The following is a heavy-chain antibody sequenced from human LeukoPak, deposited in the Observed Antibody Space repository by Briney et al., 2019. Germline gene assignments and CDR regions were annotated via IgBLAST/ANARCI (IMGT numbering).Heavy chain of an antibody. Sequence: ASVKVSCKTSGYTFTDFYLHWVRQAPGQGLEWMGWIKPNSGGTDLGQNFQGRVTMTRDTSTSTAYMELSRLTSDDTAVYYCAREMNYDDYRTSDYWDQGTLVTVSS. CDR2: IKPNSGGT. CDR1: GYTFTDFY. J-gene: IGHJ4*02. V-gene: IGHV1-2*02. CDR3: AREMNYDDYRTSDY. D-gene: IGHD4-17*01.